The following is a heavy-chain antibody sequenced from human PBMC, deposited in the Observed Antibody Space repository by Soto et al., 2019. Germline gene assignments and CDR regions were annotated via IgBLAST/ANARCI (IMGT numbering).Heavy chain of an antibody. Sequence: EVQLLESGGGLVQPGGSLRLSCAASGFTFSSYAMSWVRQAPGKGLEWVSGISGNGGSTYYADSVKGRFTISRDNFKNTLYLEVNSLRAEDTAVYYCAKGHAWSGSGCPGPEYFQHWGQGTLVTVSS. J-gene: IGHJ1*01. CDR3: AKGHAWSGSGCPGPEYFQH. D-gene: IGHD3-22*01. CDR2: ISGNGGST. V-gene: IGHV3-23*01. CDR1: GFTFSSYA.